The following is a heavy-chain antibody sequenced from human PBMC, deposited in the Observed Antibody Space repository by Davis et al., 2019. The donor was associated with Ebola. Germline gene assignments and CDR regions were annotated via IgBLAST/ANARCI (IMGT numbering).Heavy chain of an antibody. V-gene: IGHV3-11*01. Sequence: PGGSLRLSCAASGFTFSSYWMSWIRQAPGKGLEWVSYISSSGSTIYYADSVKGRFTISRDNAKNSLYLQMNSLRAEDTAVYYCAREGYWGTSFDYWGQGTLVTVSS. CDR1: GFTFSSYW. CDR3: AREGYWGTSFDY. J-gene: IGHJ4*02. CDR2: ISSSGSTI. D-gene: IGHD3-22*01.